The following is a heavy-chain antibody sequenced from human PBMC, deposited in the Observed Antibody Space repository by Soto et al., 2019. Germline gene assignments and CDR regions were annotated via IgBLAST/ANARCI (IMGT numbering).Heavy chain of an antibody. J-gene: IGHJ4*02. CDR3: AGGGSRPADY. V-gene: IGHV4-59*01. Sequence: QVPLQASGPGLVKPSETLSLTCTVSGGSISTYYWSWIRQPPGKGLEWIGYIYYSGSTNYNPSLNSGVTISVDTSKNQFSRKLSSVTAADTAVYEWAGGGSRPADYWGQGSLVTFSS. CDR1: GGSISTYY. D-gene: IGHD2-15*01. CDR2: IYYSGST.